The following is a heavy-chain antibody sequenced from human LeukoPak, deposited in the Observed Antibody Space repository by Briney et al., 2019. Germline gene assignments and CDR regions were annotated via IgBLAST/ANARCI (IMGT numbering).Heavy chain of an antibody. CDR2: INPSGGST. D-gene: IGHD3-10*01. CDR3: ARVDAESSGVKYFDY. Sequence: ASVKVSCKASGYTFTNYYMHWIRQAPGQGLEWMGIINPSGGSTSYAQKFQGRVTMTRDTSTSKVYMELSSLRSEDKAVNFCARVDAESSGVKYFDYWGQGTLVTVSS. CDR1: GYTFTNYY. J-gene: IGHJ4*02. V-gene: IGHV1-46*01.